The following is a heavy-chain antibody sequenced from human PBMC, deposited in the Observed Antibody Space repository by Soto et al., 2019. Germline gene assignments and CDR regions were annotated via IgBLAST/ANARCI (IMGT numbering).Heavy chain of an antibody. CDR3: AKARSGYPYSSSWYWESFDY. D-gene: IGHD6-13*01. V-gene: IGHV3-23*01. CDR1: GFTSSSYA. J-gene: IGHJ4*02. CDR2: ISGSGGST. Sequence: GGSLRLSCAASGFTSSSYAMSWVRQAPGKGLEWVSAISGSGGSTYYADSVKGRFTISRDNSKNTLYLQMNSLRAEDTAVYYCAKARSGYPYSSSWYWESFDYWGQGTRVTVSS.